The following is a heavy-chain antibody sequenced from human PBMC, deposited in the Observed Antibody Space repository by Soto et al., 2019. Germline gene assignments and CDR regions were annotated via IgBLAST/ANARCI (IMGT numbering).Heavy chain of an antibody. V-gene: IGHV3-21*01. D-gene: IGHD6-13*01. CDR3: ARGSLGSSWSL. Sequence: GGSLRLSCAASGFTFSSYSINWVRQAPGKGLEWVSSISSSNSYIYYADSVKGRFTISIANAKNSLYLQMNSLRAEDTAVYYCARGSLGSSWSLWGQGTLVTVSS. CDR2: ISSSNSYI. J-gene: IGHJ4*02. CDR1: GFTFSSYS.